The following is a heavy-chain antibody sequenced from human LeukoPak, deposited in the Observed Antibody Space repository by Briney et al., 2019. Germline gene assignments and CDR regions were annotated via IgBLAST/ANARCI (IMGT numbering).Heavy chain of an antibody. Sequence: SVKVSCKASGGTFSSYTISWVRQAPGQGLEWMGRIIPILGIANYAQKFQGRVTITADKSTSTAYMELSSLRSEDTAVYYCARLARVYSSLGGENWFDPWGQGTLVTVSS. D-gene: IGHD6-6*01. CDR3: ARLARVYSSLGGENWFDP. CDR1: GGTFSSYT. V-gene: IGHV1-69*02. CDR2: IIPILGIA. J-gene: IGHJ5*02.